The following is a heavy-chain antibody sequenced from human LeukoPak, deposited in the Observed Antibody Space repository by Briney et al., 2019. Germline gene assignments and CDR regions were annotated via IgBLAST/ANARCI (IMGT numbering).Heavy chain of an antibody. CDR3: AKDARRTSGWYFFDY. V-gene: IGHV3-23*01. CDR2: ISDSGSLT. J-gene: IGHJ4*02. D-gene: IGHD6-19*01. Sequence: PGGSLRLSCAASGFAFYRQAMGWVRQAPGKGLEWVSVISDSGSLTYYADSVKGRFNISRDNSKKTLFLQMNSLRAEDTAVYYCAKDARRTSGWYFFDYWGQGTLVTVSS. CDR1: GFAFYRQA.